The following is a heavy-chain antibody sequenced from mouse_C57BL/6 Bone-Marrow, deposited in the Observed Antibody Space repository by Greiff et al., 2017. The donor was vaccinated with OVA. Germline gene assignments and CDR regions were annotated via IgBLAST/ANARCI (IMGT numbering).Heavy chain of an antibody. CDR1: GFNIKDYY. V-gene: IGHV14-2*01. CDR3: ARSGFAY. CDR2: IDPEDGET. J-gene: IGHJ3*01. Sequence: VQLKQSGAELVKPGASVKLSCTASGFNIKDYYMHWVKQRTEQGLEWIGRIDPEDGETKYAPKFPGKATITADTSSNTAYLQLSSLTSEDTAVYYCARSGFAYWGQGTLVTVSA.